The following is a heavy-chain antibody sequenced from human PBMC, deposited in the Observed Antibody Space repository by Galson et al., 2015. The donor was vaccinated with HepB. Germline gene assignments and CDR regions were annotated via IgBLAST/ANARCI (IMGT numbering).Heavy chain of an antibody. CDR1: GFTVSSNY. CDR3: ARVYGDYLSYYYYYYMDV. Sequence: SLRLSCAASGFTVSSNYMSWVRQAPGKGLEWVSVIYSGGSTYYADSVKGRFTISRDNSKNTLYLQMNSLRAEDTAVYYCARVYGDYLSYYYYYYMDVWGKGTTVTVSS. V-gene: IGHV3-53*01. D-gene: IGHD4-17*01. J-gene: IGHJ6*03. CDR2: IYSGGST.